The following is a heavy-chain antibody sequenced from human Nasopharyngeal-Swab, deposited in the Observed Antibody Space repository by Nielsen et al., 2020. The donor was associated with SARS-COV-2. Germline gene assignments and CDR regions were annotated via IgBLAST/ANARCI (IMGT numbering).Heavy chain of an antibody. CDR1: GFTVSTSW. Sequence: GESLKISCAGSGFTVSTSWMHWVRQAPGEGPVWVSRINGDASITAYADSVRGRFTISRENAKDSLYLQLNSVRAGDTAVYYCARGLRYCSGTLCYTDAFDIWGQGTMVTVSS. D-gene: IGHD2-15*01. J-gene: IGHJ3*02. CDR3: ARGLRYCSGTLCYTDAFDI. CDR2: INGDASIT. V-gene: IGHV3-74*01.